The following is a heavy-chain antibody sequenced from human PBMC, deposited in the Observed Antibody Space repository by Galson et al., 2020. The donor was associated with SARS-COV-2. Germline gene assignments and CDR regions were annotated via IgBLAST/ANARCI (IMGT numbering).Heavy chain of an antibody. CDR3: ARDFYWLGQQLQTTYYYYGMDV. CDR1: GYTFTSYG. V-gene: IGHV1-18*04. Sequence: ASVKVSCKASGYTFTSYGISWVRQAPGQGLEWMGWISAYNGNTNYAQKLQGRVTMTTDTSTSTAYMELRSLRSDDTAVYYCARDFYWLGQQLQTTYYYYGMDVWGQGTTVTVSS. J-gene: IGHJ6*02. D-gene: IGHD6-13*01. CDR2: ISAYNGNT.